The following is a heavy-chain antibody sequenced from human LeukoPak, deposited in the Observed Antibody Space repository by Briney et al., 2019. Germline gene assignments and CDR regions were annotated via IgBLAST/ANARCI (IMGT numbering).Heavy chain of an antibody. CDR2: IYSGGST. Sequence: GGSLRLSCAASGFTVSSNYMSWVRQAPGKGLEWVSVIYSGGSTYYADSVKGRFTISRDNSKNTLYLQMNSLRAGDTAVYYCASTDVGDAGAILDYWGQGTLVTVSS. D-gene: IGHD2-21*02. J-gene: IGHJ4*02. CDR1: GFTVSSNY. V-gene: IGHV3-53*01. CDR3: ASTDVGDAGAILDY.